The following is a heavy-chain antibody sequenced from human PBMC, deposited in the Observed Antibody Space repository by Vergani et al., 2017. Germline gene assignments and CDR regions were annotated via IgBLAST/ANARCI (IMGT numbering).Heavy chain of an antibody. CDR2: MNPNSGNT. CDR1: GYTFTSYD. V-gene: IGHV1-8*01. Sequence: QVQLVQSGAEVKKPGASVKVSCKASGYTFTSYDINWVRQATGQGLEWMGWMNPNSGNTGYAQKFQGRVTMTRNTSISTAYMELSSLRSEDTAAYYCARGFPRGMVRSNCMDVWGQGTTVTVSS. CDR3: ARGFPRGMVRSNCMDV. D-gene: IGHD3-10*01. J-gene: IGHJ6*02.